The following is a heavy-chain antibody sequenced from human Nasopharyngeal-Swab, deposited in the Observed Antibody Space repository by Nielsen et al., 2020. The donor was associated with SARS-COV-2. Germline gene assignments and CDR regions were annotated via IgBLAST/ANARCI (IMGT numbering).Heavy chain of an antibody. CDR3: SRDPRPLDF. Sequence: GESLKISCAASGFTFSSYSMNWVRQAPGKGLEWVSYISSSSSTIYYADSVKGRFTISRDNAKNSLYLQMNSLRAEDTAVYYCSRDPRPLDFWGQGTLVTVSS. J-gene: IGHJ4*02. CDR1: GFTFSSYS. CDR2: ISSSSSTI. V-gene: IGHV3-48*01.